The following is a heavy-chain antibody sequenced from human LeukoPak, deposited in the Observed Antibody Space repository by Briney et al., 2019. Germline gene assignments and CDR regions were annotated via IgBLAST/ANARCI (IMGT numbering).Heavy chain of an antibody. V-gene: IGHV3-9*01. CDR3: AKGNRLIPPYYFVY. CDR1: GFTFDDYA. Sequence: GRSLRLSCAASGFTFDDYAMHWVRQAPGKGLEWVSGISWNSGSLGYADSVKGRFTISRDNAKNSLYLQMNSLRAEDTALYYCAKGNRLIPPYYFVYWGQGTLVTVSS. D-gene: IGHD1-14*01. J-gene: IGHJ4*02. CDR2: ISWNSGSL.